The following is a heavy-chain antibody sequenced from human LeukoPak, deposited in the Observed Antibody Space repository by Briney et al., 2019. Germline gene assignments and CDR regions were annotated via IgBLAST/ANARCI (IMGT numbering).Heavy chain of an antibody. J-gene: IGHJ6*03. CDR1: GYTFTSYD. Sequence: GASVKVSCKASGYTFTSYDINWVRQATGQGLEWMGWMNPNSGNTGYAQKFQGRVTITRNTSISTAYMELSRLRSDDTAVYYCARDHRYSSGWYPFGYYYYYMDVWGKGTTVTISS. V-gene: IGHV1-8*03. D-gene: IGHD6-19*01. CDR2: MNPNSGNT. CDR3: ARDHRYSSGWYPFGYYYYYMDV.